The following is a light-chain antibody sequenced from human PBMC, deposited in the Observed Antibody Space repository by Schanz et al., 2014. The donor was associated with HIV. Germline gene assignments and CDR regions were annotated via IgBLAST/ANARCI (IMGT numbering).Light chain of an antibody. CDR1: RNDVGTYNL. CDR3: SSLSTSGAPV. Sequence: QSALTQPASMSGSPGQSITISCTGTRNDVGTYNLVSWYQQHPGKAPQLMIYEVTKRPSGVSDRFSGSKSDNTASLTISGLQADDEADYYCSSLSTSGAPVFGTGTKLTVL. J-gene: IGLJ1*01. CDR2: EVT. V-gene: IGLV2-14*02.